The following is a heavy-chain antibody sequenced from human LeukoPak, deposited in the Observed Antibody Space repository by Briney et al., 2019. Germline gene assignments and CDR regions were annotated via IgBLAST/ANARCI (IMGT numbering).Heavy chain of an antibody. CDR3: AREPSSGWYLGWFDP. Sequence: PGGSLRLSCAASGFTFSSYWMSWVRQAPGKGLEWVANIKQDGSEKYYVDSVKGRFTISRDNAKNSLYLQMNSLRAEDTAVYYCAREPSSGWYLGWFDPRGQGALVTVSS. CDR1: GFTFSSYW. CDR2: IKQDGSEK. J-gene: IGHJ5*02. D-gene: IGHD6-19*01. V-gene: IGHV3-7*01.